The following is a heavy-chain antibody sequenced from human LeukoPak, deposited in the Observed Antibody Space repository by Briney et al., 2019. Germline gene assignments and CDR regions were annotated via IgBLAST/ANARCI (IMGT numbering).Heavy chain of an antibody. Sequence: ASVKVSCKASGYTFTGYYMHWVRQAPGQGLEWMGWINPNSGGTNYAQKFQGWVTMTRDTSISTAYMELSRLRSDDTAVYYCARVKWPSQGSSSFDYWGQGTLVTVSS. CDR1: GYTFTGYY. J-gene: IGHJ4*02. V-gene: IGHV1-2*04. D-gene: IGHD6-13*01. CDR2: INPNSGGT. CDR3: ARVKWPSQGSSSFDY.